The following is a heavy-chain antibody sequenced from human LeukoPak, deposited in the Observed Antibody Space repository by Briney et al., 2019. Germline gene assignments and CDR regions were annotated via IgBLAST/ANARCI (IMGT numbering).Heavy chain of an antibody. CDR3: ARVYETNGYLY. J-gene: IGHJ4*02. V-gene: IGHV3-33*01. D-gene: IGHD3-22*01. CDR1: GITFSNYG. CDR2: IWYDGSNK. Sequence: PGGSLRLSCVASGITFSNYGMHWVRQAPGKGLEWVAGIWYDGSNKNYVDSVKGRFTISRDNSKNTLFLEMSSLRVEDTAVYYCARVYETNGYLYWGQGSLVTVSS.